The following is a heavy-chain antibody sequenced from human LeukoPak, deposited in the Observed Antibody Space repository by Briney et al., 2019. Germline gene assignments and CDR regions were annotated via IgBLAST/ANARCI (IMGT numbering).Heavy chain of an antibody. V-gene: IGHV1-2*02. CDR3: ARDNYYDSSGYYVFDM. Sequence: ASVKVSCKASGYTFTGYYMHWVRQAPGQGLEWMGWINPNSGGTNYAQKFQGRVTMTRDTSISTAYMELSRLRSDDTAVYYCARDNYYDSSGYYVFDMWGQGTMVTVSS. CDR2: INPNSGGT. D-gene: IGHD3-22*01. J-gene: IGHJ3*02. CDR1: GYTFTGYY.